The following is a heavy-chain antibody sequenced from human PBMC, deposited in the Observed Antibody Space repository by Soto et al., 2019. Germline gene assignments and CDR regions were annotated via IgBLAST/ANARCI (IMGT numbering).Heavy chain of an antibody. CDR2: ISYDGSNK. D-gene: IGHD6-13*01. Sequence: GGSLRLSCAASGFSFSDYVMHWVRQAPGKGLEWVAVISYDGSNKYYADSVKGRFTISRDNSKNTLYLQMNSLRAEDTAVYYCARDSSSWYDLWGNYYYYGMDVWGQGTTVTVSS. CDR1: GFSFSDYV. V-gene: IGHV3-30*19. CDR3: ARDSSSWYDLWGNYYYYGMDV. J-gene: IGHJ6*02.